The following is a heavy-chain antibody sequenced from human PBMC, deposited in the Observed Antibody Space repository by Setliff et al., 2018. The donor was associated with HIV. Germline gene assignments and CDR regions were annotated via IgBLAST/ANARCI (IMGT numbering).Heavy chain of an antibody. CDR2: IVPVFRTV. J-gene: IGHJ5*02. Sequence: GASVKVSCKASGGSFYTYAFTWVRQAPGQGLEWVGGIVPVFRTVNYAQKWQGRVTITADESTSTSYMELNSLTSDDTAVYYCARGPKKGVDILPPDSWGQGTLVTGSS. V-gene: IGHV1-69*13. CDR3: ARGPKKGVDILPPDS. D-gene: IGHD3-3*01. CDR1: GGSFYTYA.